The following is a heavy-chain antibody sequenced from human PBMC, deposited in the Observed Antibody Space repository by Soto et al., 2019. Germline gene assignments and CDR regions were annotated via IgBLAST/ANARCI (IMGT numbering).Heavy chain of an antibody. CDR3: ARPAKSAAEYNAFHI. J-gene: IGHJ3*02. CDR2: IDYIGRA. CDR1: GVSISSDNYF. V-gene: IGHV4-31*03. D-gene: IGHD2-15*01. Sequence: PSETLSLTCTFSGVSISSDNYFCSWVRQHPWKGLEWIGYIDYIGRAYYNPSLKSRVTTSVDTSKNQFSMRLSSVTVADTATYYCARPAKSAAEYNAFHIWRQATAVNVS.